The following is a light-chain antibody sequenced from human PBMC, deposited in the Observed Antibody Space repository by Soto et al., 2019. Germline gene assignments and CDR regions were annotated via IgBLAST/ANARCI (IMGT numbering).Light chain of an antibody. V-gene: IGLV2-11*01. CDR2: DVT. CDR1: SNDVGTYNY. J-gene: IGLJ2*01. CDR3: CSYAGRSMI. Sequence: QSALTQPRSVSGSPGQSVTISCTGTSNDVGTYNYVSWYQQYPGKAPKLMIYDVTKRPSGVPDRFSGSKSANTASLTISGLQAEDEAEYYCCSYAGRSMIFGGGTKLTVL.